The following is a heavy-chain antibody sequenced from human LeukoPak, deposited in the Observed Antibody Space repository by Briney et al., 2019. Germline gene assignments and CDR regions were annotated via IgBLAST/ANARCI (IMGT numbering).Heavy chain of an antibody. CDR2: IYYSGST. CDR3: ARAQRVDWYGS. Sequence: PSETLSLTCTVSGGSISSSSYYWGWIRQPPGKGLEWIGSIYYSGSTYYNPSLKSRVTISVDTSKNQFSLKLSSVTAADTAVYYCARAQRVDWYGSWGQGTLVTVSS. CDR1: GGSISSSSYY. V-gene: IGHV4-39*07. D-gene: IGHD2-15*01. J-gene: IGHJ5*01.